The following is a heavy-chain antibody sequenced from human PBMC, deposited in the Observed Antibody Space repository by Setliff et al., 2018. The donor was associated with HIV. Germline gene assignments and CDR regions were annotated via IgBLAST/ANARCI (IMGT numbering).Heavy chain of an antibody. D-gene: IGHD3-3*01. Sequence: ASVKVSCKASGYTFTGYYMHWVRQAPGQGLEWMGWINPNSGGTNYAQKFQGRVTMTRDTSISTAYMELSRLRSDDTAVYYCARDGEANYDFWEPYMDVWGKGTTVTVSS. CDR2: INPNSGGT. V-gene: IGHV1-2*02. CDR1: GYTFTGYY. CDR3: ARDGEANYDFWEPYMDV. J-gene: IGHJ6*03.